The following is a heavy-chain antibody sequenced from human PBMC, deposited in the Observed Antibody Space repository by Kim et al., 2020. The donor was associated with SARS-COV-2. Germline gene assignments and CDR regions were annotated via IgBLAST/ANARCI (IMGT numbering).Heavy chain of an antibody. D-gene: IGHD3-9*01. CDR3: ARGPRLDLNIVY. J-gene: IGHJ4*02. CDR2: ISSIGSTTI. V-gene: IGHV3-48*03. CDR1: GFTFSSYE. Sequence: GGSLRLSCAASGFTFSSYEMNWVRQAPGKGLEWVAYISSIGSTTIYNADSVKGRFTISRDNAKDSLYLQMNSLTGDDPGVYYCARGPRLDLNIVYCGQG.